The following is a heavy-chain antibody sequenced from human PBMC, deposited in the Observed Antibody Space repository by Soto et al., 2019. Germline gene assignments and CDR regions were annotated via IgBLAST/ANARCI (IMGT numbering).Heavy chain of an antibody. CDR3: ARGWNDFPH. CDR2: IIPVFGTA. Sequence: SVKVSCKASGDTFSSYGISWVRQAPGQGLEFMGGIIPVFGTANYAQKFQGRVTINADESTSTVYMELSSLRSEDTAVYYCARGWNDFPHWGQGTLVTVS. D-gene: IGHD1-1*01. CDR1: GDTFSSYG. V-gene: IGHV1-69*13. J-gene: IGHJ1*01.